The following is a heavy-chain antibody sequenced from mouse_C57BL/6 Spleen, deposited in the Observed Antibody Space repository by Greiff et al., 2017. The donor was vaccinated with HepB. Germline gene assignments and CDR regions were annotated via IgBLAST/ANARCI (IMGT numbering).Heavy chain of an antibody. J-gene: IGHJ3*01. Sequence: QVQLKESGAELARPGASVKLSCKASGYTFTSYGISWVKQRTGQGLEWIGEIYPRSGNTYYNEKFKGKATLTADKSSSTAYMELRSLTSEDSAVYFCAREETHYEYDDGWFAYWGQGTLVTVSA. D-gene: IGHD2-4*01. CDR3: AREETHYEYDDGWFAY. CDR2: IYPRSGNT. CDR1: GYTFTSYG. V-gene: IGHV1-81*01.